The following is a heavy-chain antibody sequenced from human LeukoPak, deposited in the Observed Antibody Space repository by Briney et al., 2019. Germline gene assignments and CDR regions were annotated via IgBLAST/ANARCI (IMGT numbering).Heavy chain of an antibody. V-gene: IGHV3-74*01. J-gene: IGHJ4*02. Sequence: GGALRLSCAASRCIFSRYWMHWVGPATAKGLVWVSRINSDGISTSYADSVKGRFTISRDNAKNTLYLQMNSLRAEDTAAYYCARDGNYYDSSGPADYWGQGTLVTVSS. D-gene: IGHD3-22*01. CDR3: ARDGNYYDSSGPADY. CDR1: RCIFSRYW. CDR2: INSDGIST.